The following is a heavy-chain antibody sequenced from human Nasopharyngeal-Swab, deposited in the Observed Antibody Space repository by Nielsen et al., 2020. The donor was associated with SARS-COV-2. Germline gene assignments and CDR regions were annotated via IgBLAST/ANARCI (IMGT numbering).Heavy chain of an antibody. V-gene: IGHV1-18*01. CDR1: GYTFINYG. J-gene: IGHJ4*02. CDR2: ISAYNGNT. Sequence: ASVKVSCKASGYTFINYGISWVRQAPGQGLEWMGWISAYNGNTNYAQKLQGRATMTTDTSTSTAYMELRSLRSDDTAVYYCARDVTTVTTPYFDYWGQGTLVTVSS. D-gene: IGHD4-17*01. CDR3: ARDVTTVTTPYFDY.